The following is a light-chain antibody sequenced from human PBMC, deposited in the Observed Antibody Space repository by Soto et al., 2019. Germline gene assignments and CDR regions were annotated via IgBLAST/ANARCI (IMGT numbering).Light chain of an antibody. CDR3: CAYAGTIAPYV. V-gene: IGLV2-11*01. CDR1: SSDVGGNNF. J-gene: IGLJ1*01. Sequence: QSALTQPRSVSGPPGQSVTISCTGSSSDVGGNNFVSWYQQQPGRAPKLLISDVSQRPSGVPERFSGSKSGNTASLAISGLQAEDEADYYCCAYAGTIAPYVFGTGTKVTVL. CDR2: DVS.